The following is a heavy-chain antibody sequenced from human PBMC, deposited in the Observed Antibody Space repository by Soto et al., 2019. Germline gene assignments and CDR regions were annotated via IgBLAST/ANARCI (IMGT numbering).Heavy chain of an antibody. CDR2: ISSSSSYI. Sequence: GGSLRLSCAASGFTFSSYSMNWVRQAPGKGLEWVSSISSSSSYIYYADSVKGRFTISRDNAKNSLYLQMNSLRAEDTAVYYCARAGTTGWMWQFDYGDQGALVTVSS. J-gene: IGHJ4*02. CDR3: ARAGTTGWMWQFDY. CDR1: GFTFSSYS. D-gene: IGHD1-7*01. V-gene: IGHV3-21*01.